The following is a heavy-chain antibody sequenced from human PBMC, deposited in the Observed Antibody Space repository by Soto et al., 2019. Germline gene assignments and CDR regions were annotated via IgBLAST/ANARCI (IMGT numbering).Heavy chain of an antibody. CDR1: GYSFTSYW. D-gene: IGHD6-13*01. J-gene: IGHJ6*02. Sequence: GESLKISCKGSGYSFTSYWIGWVRQMPGKGLESMGIIYPGDSDTRYSPSFQGQVTISADKSISTAYLQWSSLKASDTAMYYCARAAAAGKYYYGMDVWGQGTTVTVSS. CDR2: IYPGDSDT. CDR3: ARAAAAGKYYYGMDV. V-gene: IGHV5-51*01.